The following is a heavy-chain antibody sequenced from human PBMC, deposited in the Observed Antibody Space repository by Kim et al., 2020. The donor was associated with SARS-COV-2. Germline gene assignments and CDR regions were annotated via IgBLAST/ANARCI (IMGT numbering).Heavy chain of an antibody. J-gene: IGHJ6*02. CDR3: AKVVIMDDYNYYYYYAMDV. D-gene: IGHD2-21*01. V-gene: IGHV3-23*01. CDR1: GFTFDIYA. CDR2: ISGGGVNK. Sequence: GGSLRLSCVASGFTFDIYAMSWVRQAPGKGLEWVSVISGGGVNKFYADSVRGRFTISRDNSENTLFLQMNSLRDEDTALYYCAKVVIMDDYNYYYYYAMDVWGQGTTVTVSS.